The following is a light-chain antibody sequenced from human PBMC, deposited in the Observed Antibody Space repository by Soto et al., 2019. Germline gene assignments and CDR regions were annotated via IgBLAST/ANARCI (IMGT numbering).Light chain of an antibody. J-gene: IGLJ2*01. V-gene: IGLV4-69*01. Sequence: QLVLTQSPSDSASLGASVRLTCTLSSGHSNYAIAWHQQQPEKGPRYLMMIKSDGSHTKGDGIPDRFSGSSSGAERYLTISSLQSEDEADYYCQTWGTGIVVFGGGTKLTVL. CDR3: QTWGTGIVV. CDR1: SGHSNYA. CDR2: IKSDGSH.